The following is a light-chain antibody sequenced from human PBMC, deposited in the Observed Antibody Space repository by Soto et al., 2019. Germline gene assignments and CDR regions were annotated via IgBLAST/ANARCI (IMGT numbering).Light chain of an antibody. CDR1: QSLTVTY. CDR3: HQYGALPLT. V-gene: IGKV3-20*01. Sequence: EIVLSQPPGTLSLSPGERGTLSCRTSQSLTVTYLAWYQQKPGQAPRLLLYDASSRATGIPDRFSGSGSGTAFTLTISRLEPEDFAVYYCHQYGALPLTFGGGTNVQIK. J-gene: IGKJ4*01. CDR2: DAS.